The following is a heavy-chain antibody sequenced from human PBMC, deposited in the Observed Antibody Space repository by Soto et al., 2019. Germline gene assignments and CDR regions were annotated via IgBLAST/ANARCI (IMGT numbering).Heavy chain of an antibody. CDR1: GYSFSFYW. CDR2: MYPDDSDI. CDR3: ATAYVYDFENSNYYRDAFDI. D-gene: IGHD3-22*01. Sequence: LGESLKISCKASGYSFSFYWIGWVRQMPGKGLEWMAIMYPDDSDIRYSPSFEAHVTISADKSTSTAFLQWSSLKASDTAMYYCATAYVYDFENSNYYRDAFDIWGQGTLVT. J-gene: IGHJ3*02. V-gene: IGHV5-51*01.